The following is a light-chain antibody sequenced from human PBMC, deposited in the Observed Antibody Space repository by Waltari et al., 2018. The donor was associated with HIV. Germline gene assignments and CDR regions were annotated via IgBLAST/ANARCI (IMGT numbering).Light chain of an antibody. CDR1: SSAIGGYTY. V-gene: IGLV2-8*01. CDR2: EVT. CDR3: SSYAPTNNFYVL. Sequence: QSALTQPPSASGSPWQSVTTSCTGTSSAIGGYTYVSRYQQPPGKAPKLIMTEVTKRPSGFPDRFSGSKSGNTASLTVSGLQAEDEAHYYCSSYAPTNNFYVLFGGGTALTVL. J-gene: IGLJ2*01.